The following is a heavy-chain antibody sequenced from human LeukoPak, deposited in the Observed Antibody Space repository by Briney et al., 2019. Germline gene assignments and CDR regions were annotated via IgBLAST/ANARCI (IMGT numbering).Heavy chain of an antibody. Sequence: ASVKVSCKVSGCTLTELSMHWVRQAPGKGLEWMGGFDPEDGETIYAQKFQGRVTMTEDTSTDTAYMELSSLRSEDTAVYYCATSSCSGGSCYFWFDPWGQGTLVTVSS. CDR2: FDPEDGET. V-gene: IGHV1-24*01. J-gene: IGHJ5*02. D-gene: IGHD2-15*01. CDR1: GCTLTELS. CDR3: ATSSCSGGSCYFWFDP.